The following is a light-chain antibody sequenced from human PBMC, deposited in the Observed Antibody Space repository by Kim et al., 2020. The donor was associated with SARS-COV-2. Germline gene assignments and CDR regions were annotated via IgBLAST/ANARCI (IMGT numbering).Light chain of an antibody. CDR3: QSYDSSAWV. CDR1: RGSIASNY. CDR2: EDN. Sequence: GKTETIACTRSRGSIASNYVQWYQQRPGSAPTAVIYEDNQRPSGVPDRFSGSIDSSSNSASLTISGLKTEDDADYYCQSYDSSAWVFGGGTQLTVL. V-gene: IGLV6-57*03. J-gene: IGLJ3*02.